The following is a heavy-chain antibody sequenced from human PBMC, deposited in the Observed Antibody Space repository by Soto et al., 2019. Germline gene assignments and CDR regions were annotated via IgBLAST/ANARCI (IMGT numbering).Heavy chain of an antibody. CDR1: GYTFTSYG. D-gene: IGHD6-13*01. CDR2: ISAYNGNT. J-gene: IGHJ4*02. V-gene: IGHV1-18*01. Sequence: ASVKVSCKASGYTFTSYGISWVRQAPGQGLEWMGWISAYNGNTNYAQKLQGRVTMTTDTSTSTAYMELRSLRSDDTAVYYCAKASDSSWPYYFDSWGQGTLVTVSS. CDR3: AKASDSSWPYYFDS.